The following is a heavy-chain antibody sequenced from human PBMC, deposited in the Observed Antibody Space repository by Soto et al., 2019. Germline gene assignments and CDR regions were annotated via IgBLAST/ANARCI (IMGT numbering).Heavy chain of an antibody. CDR1: GGSFSGYY. CDR3: SRGRTAY. D-gene: IGHD2-8*02. V-gene: IGHV4-34*01. Sequence: PLETLSLTCAVYGGSFSGYYWSWIRQPPGKGLEWIGEINHSGSTNYNPSLKGRVTISVDTSKSQFSLKLDSVTAADTAVYYCSRGRTAYWGQGTLVTVSS. J-gene: IGHJ1*01. CDR2: INHSGST.